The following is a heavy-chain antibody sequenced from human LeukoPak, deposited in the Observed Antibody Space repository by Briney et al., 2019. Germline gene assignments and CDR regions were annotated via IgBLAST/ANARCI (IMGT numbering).Heavy chain of an antibody. V-gene: IGHV1-2*02. D-gene: IGHD3/OR15-3a*01. Sequence: ASMRVSCKTSGYTFTARFIHWVRQVPGQGLEWMGWINPNSGGALYAQKFRGRVTMTGDTFTNTAFMELTSLTSDDTAVYYCARDLDSGDIPYWGQGTLDTVSS. CDR3: ARDLDSGDIPY. CDR2: INPNSGGA. J-gene: IGHJ4*02. CDR1: GYTFTARF.